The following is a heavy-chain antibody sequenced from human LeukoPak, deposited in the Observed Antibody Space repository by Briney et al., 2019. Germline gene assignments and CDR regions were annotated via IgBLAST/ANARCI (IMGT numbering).Heavy chain of an antibody. D-gene: IGHD1-1*01. Sequence: ASVKVSCKASGYTFTDYYMHWVRQAPGQGLEWMGIINPSGGSTSYAQKFQGRVTMTRDTSTSTVYMELSSLRSEDTAVYYCARAILPLAPNVLLDYWGQGALVTVSS. CDR1: GYTFTDYY. CDR3: ARAILPLAPNVLLDY. V-gene: IGHV1-46*01. J-gene: IGHJ4*02. CDR2: INPSGGST.